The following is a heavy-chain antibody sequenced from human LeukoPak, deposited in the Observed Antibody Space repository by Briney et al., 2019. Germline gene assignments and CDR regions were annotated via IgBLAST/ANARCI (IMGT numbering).Heavy chain of an antibody. CDR2: INHSGST. CDR3: ASSPYGPWYFDL. V-gene: IGHV4-34*01. J-gene: IGHJ2*01. Sequence: PSETLSLTCAVYGGSFSGYYWSWIRQPPGKGLEWIGEINHSGSTYYNPSLKSRVTISVDTSKNQFSLKLSSVTAADTAVYYCASSPYGPWYFDLWGRGTLVTVSS. CDR1: GGSFSGYY. D-gene: IGHD4-17*01.